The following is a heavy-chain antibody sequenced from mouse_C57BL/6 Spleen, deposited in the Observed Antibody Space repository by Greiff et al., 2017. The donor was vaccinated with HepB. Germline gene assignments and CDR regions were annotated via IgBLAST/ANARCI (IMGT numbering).Heavy chain of an antibody. CDR2: INPSSGYT. V-gene: IGHV1-4*01. CDR3: GRDYGSSYGAMDD. Sequence: QVQLQQSGAELARPGASVKMSCKASGYTFTSYTMHWVKQRPGQGLEWIGYINPSSGYTKYNQKFKDKATLTADKSSSTAYMQLSSLTSADSAVYDCGRDYGSSYGAMDDWGKGTTVTVSS. CDR1: GYTFTSYT. D-gene: IGHD1-1*01. J-gene: IGHJ4*01.